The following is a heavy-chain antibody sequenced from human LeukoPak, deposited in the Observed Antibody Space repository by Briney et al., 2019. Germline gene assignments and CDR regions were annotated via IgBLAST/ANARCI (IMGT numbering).Heavy chain of an antibody. V-gene: IGHV1-46*01. CDR2: INPSGGST. CDR1: GYTFTSYY. CDR3: ARDPSPYYYDSSGYGDY. J-gene: IGHJ4*02. Sequence: PGASVTVSCTASGYTFTSYYMHWVRQAPGQGLEWMGIINPSGGSTSYAQKFQGRVTMTRDTSTSTVYMELSSLRSEDTAVYYCARDPSPYYYDSSGYGDYWGQGTLVTVSS. D-gene: IGHD3-22*01.